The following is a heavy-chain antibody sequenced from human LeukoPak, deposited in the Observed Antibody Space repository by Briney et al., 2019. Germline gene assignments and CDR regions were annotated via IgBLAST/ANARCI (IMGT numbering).Heavy chain of an antibody. CDR3: VRGCRPLDF. Sequence: PGGSLRLSCAVSGFTFSDRWMSWVRQTPGKGLEWVATVKEDGSEKYYVDSVKGRFTISRDNAKNSLSLEMNRLRAEDTAVYYCVRGCRPLDFWGQGTLVTVSS. J-gene: IGHJ4*02. V-gene: IGHV3-7*01. CDR1: GFTFSDRW. CDR2: VKEDGSEK.